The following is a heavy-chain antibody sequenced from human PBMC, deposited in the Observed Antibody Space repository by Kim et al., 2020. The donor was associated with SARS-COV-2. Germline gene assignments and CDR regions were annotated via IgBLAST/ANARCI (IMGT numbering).Heavy chain of an antibody. CDR1: GGSISSSSYY. CDR2: IYYSGST. D-gene: IGHD1-26*01. CDR3: ARAPWEGMDV. Sequence: SETLSLTCTVSGGSISSSSYYWGWIRQPPGKGLEWIGSIYYSGSTYYNPSLKSRVTISVDTSKNQFSLKLSSVTAADTAVYYCARAPWEGMDVWGQGTTVTVSS. J-gene: IGHJ6*02. V-gene: IGHV4-39*01.